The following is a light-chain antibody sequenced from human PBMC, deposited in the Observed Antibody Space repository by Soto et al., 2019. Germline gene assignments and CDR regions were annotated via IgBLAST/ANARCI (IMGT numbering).Light chain of an antibody. CDR1: RRDVGGYNY. CDR2: DVS. V-gene: IGLV2-14*01. J-gene: IGLJ1*01. CDR3: SSYTSSSTLYA. Sequence: QSVLTQPASVSGSPGQSITISCTGTRRDVGGYNYVSWYQQHPGKAPKLMIYDVSNRPSGVSNRFSGSKSGNMASLTISGLQAEDEADYYCSSYTSSSTLYAFGTGTKVTV.